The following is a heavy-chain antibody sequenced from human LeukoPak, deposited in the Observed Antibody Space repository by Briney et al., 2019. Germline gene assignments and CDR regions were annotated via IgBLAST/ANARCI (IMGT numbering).Heavy chain of an antibody. CDR2: ISFTGST. CDR1: GDSINSNNYY. CDR3: ARHTYGSGTYYNA. V-gene: IGHV4-39*01. J-gene: IGHJ5*02. D-gene: IGHD3-10*01. Sequence: SETLSLTCTVSGDSINSNNYYWGWVRQPPGKGLEWIGSISFTGSTHYNPSLKSRGTLSVDTSKNHFSLKLSSVTAADTAVYYCARHTYGSGTYYNAWGQGTLVTVSS.